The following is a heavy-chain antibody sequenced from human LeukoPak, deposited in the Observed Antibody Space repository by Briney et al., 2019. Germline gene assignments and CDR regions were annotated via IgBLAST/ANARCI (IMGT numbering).Heavy chain of an antibody. V-gene: IGHV4-39*07. J-gene: IGHJ2*01. CDR3: ARTFGFPYWYFDL. CDR1: GGSISSSSYY. D-gene: IGHD3-10*01. CDR2: IFYSGST. Sequence: PSETLSLTCTVSGGSISSSSYYWGWIRQPPGKGLEWIGSIFYSGSTYYNPSLKSRVTISLDTSKNQFSLKLSSVTAADTAVYYCARTFGFPYWYFDLWGRGTLVTVSS.